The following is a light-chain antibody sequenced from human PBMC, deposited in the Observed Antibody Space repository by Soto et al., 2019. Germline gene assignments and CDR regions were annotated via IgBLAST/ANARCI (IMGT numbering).Light chain of an antibody. CDR2: KND. J-gene: IGLJ1*01. V-gene: IGLV1-44*01. Sequence: QSVLTQPPSASGTPGQNVSISCPGGPSNIGSNSVNWLQQLPGAAPKLLIYKNDQRPSGVPDRFSASKSGTSASLAISGLQSGDEADYYCAAWDDSQMRVFGSGTKVTVL. CDR3: AAWDDSQMRV. CDR1: PSNIGSNS.